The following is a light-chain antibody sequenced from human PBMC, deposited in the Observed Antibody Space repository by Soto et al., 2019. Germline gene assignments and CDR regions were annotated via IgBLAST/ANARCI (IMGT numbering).Light chain of an antibody. CDR1: SSDVGGYNY. CDR2: DVS. J-gene: IGLJ2*01. V-gene: IGLV2-14*01. CDR3: SSYTGSSTYVV. Sequence: QSALTQPASVSGSPGQSITISCTGTSSDVGGYNYVSWYQQHPGKAPKLMIYDVSNRPSGVSNRFSGSKSANTASLTISGLQDEDKADYYCSSYTGSSTYVVFGGGTKLTVL.